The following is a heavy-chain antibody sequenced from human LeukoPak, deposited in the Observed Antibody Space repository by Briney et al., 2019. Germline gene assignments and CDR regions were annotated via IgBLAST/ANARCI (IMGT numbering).Heavy chain of an antibody. V-gene: IGHV3-74*01. D-gene: IGHD6-19*01. Sequence: GGSLRLSCAASGFTFSSYWMHWVRQAPGKGLVWVSRINSDGSRTSYADSAKGRFTISRDNSKNTLYLQMNSLRAEDTAVYYCARDLQSSGWYAGNWFDPWGQGTLVTVSS. J-gene: IGHJ5*02. CDR3: ARDLQSSGWYAGNWFDP. CDR1: GFTFSSYW. CDR2: INSDGSRT.